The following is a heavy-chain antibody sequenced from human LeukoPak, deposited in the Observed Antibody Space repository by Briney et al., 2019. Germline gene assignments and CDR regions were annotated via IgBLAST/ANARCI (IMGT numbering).Heavy chain of an antibody. J-gene: IGHJ4*02. V-gene: IGHV4-61*01. Sequence: PSETLSLTCTVSGGSVSSDSYYWRWIRQPPGKGLEWIGHISYSGTTNYNPSLRSRVIISIDISQNQFSLRLSSVTAADTAVYYCAGAPNPTFFDYWGQGPLATVSS. CDR1: GGSVSSDSYY. CDR3: AGAPNPTFFDY. CDR2: ISYSGTT.